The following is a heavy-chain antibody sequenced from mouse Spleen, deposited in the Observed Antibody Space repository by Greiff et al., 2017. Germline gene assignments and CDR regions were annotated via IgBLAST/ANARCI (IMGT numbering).Heavy chain of an antibody. V-gene: IGHV5-17*01. J-gene: IGHJ4*01. CDR3: ARRWLLSPMDY. CDR2: ISSGSSTI. D-gene: IGHD2-3*01. Sequence: EVKLMESGGGLVKPGGSLKLSCAASGFTFSDYGMHWVRRAPEKGLEWVAYISSGSSTIYYADTVKGRFTISRDNAKNTLFLQMTSLRSEDTAMYYCARRWLLSPMDYWGQGTSVTVSS. CDR1: GFTFSDYG.